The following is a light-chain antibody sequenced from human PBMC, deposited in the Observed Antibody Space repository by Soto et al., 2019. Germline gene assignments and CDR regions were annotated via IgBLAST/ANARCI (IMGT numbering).Light chain of an antibody. CDR1: QSVSSSY. Sequence: EIVLTQSPGTLSLSPGERATLSCRASQSVSSSYLAWYQQKPGQAPRLLIYGASSSATGIPDRFSGSGSGTDFTLTISRLEPEDFAVYYCQQYGSSPWPFGQWTKLDIK. J-gene: IGKJ2*01. V-gene: IGKV3-20*01. CDR3: QQYGSSPWP. CDR2: GAS.